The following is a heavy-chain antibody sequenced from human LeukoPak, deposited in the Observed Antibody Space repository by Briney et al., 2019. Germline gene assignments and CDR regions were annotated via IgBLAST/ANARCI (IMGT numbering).Heavy chain of an antibody. D-gene: IGHD6-25*01. Sequence: PSETLSLTCTVSGGSITSSSYFWGWIRQLPGKGLEWIGTMYYSGSTYHNPSLKSRVTISVDTSKNKFSLTLSSVTAADTAVYYCARQSDSSDLGRWFDPWGQGTLVTVSS. CDR2: MYYSGST. CDR1: GGSITSSSYF. CDR3: ARQSDSSDLGRWFDP. V-gene: IGHV4-39*07. J-gene: IGHJ5*02.